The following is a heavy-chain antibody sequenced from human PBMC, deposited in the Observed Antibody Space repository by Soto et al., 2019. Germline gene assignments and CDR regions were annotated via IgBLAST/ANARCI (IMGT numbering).Heavy chain of an antibody. CDR1: GFTFSSYA. J-gene: IGHJ5*02. D-gene: IGHD3-16*01. V-gene: IGHV3-23*01. CDR2: ISGSGGST. Sequence: EVQLLESGGGLVQPGGSLRLSCAASGFTFSSYAMSWVRQAPGKGLEWVSVISGSGGSTYYADSVKGRFTISRDNSKNTLYLQMSSLRAEDTALYYCARRGSGGWFDPWGQGTLVTVSS. CDR3: ARRGSGGWFDP.